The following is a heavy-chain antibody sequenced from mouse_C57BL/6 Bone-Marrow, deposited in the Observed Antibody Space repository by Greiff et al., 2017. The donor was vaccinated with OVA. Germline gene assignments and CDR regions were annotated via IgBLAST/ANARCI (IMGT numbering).Heavy chain of an antibody. Sequence: EVNLVESGGGLVKPGGSLKLSCAASGFTFSSYAMSWVRQTPEKRLEWVATISDGGSYTYYPDNVKGRFTISRDNAKNNLYLQMSHLKSEDTAMYYCAREYLYYAMDYWGQGTSVTVSS. D-gene: IGHD5-1-1*01. V-gene: IGHV5-4*01. CDR3: AREYLYYAMDY. CDR1: GFTFSSYA. CDR2: ISDGGSYT. J-gene: IGHJ4*01.